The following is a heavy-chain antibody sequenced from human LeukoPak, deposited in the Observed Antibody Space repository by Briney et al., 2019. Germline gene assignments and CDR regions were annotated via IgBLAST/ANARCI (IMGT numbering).Heavy chain of an antibody. D-gene: IGHD4-23*01. CDR1: GFTFSSYG. Sequence: GRSLRLSCAASGFTFSSYGMHWVRQAPGKGLEWVAVISYDGSNKYYADSVKGRFTISRDNSKNTLYLQMNSLRAEDTAVYYCAKDPDPHDYGGNPDYWGQGTLVTVSS. CDR2: ISYDGSNK. V-gene: IGHV3-30*18. CDR3: AKDPDPHDYGGNPDY. J-gene: IGHJ4*02.